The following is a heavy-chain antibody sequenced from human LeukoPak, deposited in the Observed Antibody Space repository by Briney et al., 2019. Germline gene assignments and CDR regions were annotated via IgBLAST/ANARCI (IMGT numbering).Heavy chain of an antibody. Sequence: SETLSLTCAVYGGSFSPYFWSWIRQSPDKGLEWIGEINHSRSTNYNPSLKSRVTISVDTSKNQFSLKLSSVTAADTAVYYCARRRGKSRYYYDSSGYYYAFDIWGQGTMVTVSS. CDR1: GGSFSPYF. D-gene: IGHD3-22*01. V-gene: IGHV4-34*01. J-gene: IGHJ3*02. CDR2: INHSRST. CDR3: ARRRGKSRYYYDSSGYYYAFDI.